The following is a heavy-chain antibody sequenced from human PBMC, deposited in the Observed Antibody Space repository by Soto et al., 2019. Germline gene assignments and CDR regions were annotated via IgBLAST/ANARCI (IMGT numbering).Heavy chain of an antibody. CDR2: IYYSGST. CDR1: GGSISSYY. V-gene: IGHV4-59*01. Sequence: SETLSLTCTVSGGSISSYYWTWIRQPPGKGLEWIGYIYYSGSTNYNPSLKSRVTISVDTSKNQFSLKLSSVTAADTAIHYCARDATLDAFDLWGQGTMVTVSS. J-gene: IGHJ3*01. CDR3: ARDATLDAFDL.